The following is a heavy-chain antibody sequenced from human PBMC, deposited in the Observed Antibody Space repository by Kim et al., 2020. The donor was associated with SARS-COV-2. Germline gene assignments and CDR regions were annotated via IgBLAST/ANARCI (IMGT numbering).Heavy chain of an antibody. J-gene: IGHJ5*02. D-gene: IGHD3-9*01. Sequence: ASVKVSCKASGYTFTSYYMHWVRQAPGQGLEWMGIINPSGGSTSYAQKFQGRVTMTRDTSTSTVYMELSSLRSEDTAVYYCARLMPPGSNELRFFDWLLSAHWFDPWGQGTLVTVSS. CDR3: ARLMPPGSNELRFFDWLLSAHWFDP. CDR1: GYTFTSYY. CDR2: INPSGGST. V-gene: IGHV1-46*01.